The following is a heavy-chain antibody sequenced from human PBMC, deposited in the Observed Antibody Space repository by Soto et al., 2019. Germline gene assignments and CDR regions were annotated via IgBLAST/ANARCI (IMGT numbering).Heavy chain of an antibody. CDR1: GFSLDTSGMG. J-gene: IGHJ6*02. V-gene: IGHV2-5*02. CDR3: SHMNSRVASYGLDV. Sequence: QITLKESGPTLVKPTQTPTLTCTFSGFSLDTSGMGVAWIRQPPGKALEWLTLIYWDDEKRYSPYLRSRLTITNDPSENRVVLTMTNRDPVETATYYCSHMNSRVASYGLDVWGQGTTVTVSS. CDR2: IYWDDEK.